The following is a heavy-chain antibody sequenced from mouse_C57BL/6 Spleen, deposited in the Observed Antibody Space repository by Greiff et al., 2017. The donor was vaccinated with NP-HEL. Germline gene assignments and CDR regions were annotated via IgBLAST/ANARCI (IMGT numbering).Heavy chain of an antibody. CDR1: GYTFTSYW. Sequence: QVQLQQPGAELVRPGSSVKLSCKASGYTFTSYWMHWVKQRPIQGLEWIGKIDPSDSETNYNQKFKDKATLTVDKSSSTAYQQRSSLTSEDSAVYFCARSGDGYYVGAYWGQGTLVTVSA. D-gene: IGHD2-3*01. V-gene: IGHV1-52*01. CDR2: IDPSDSET. J-gene: IGHJ3*01. CDR3: ARSGDGYYVGAY.